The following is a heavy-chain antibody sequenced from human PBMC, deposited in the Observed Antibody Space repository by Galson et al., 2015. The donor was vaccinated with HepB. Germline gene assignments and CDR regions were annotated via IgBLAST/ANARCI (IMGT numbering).Heavy chain of an antibody. Sequence: SLRLSCAASGFTFSSYEMNWVRQAPGKGLEWVSYISSSGSTIYYADSVKGRFTISRDNAKNSLYLQMNSLRAEDTAVYYCARDLTISGDWGVGAPYGMDVWGQGTTVTVSS. J-gene: IGHJ6*02. D-gene: IGHD3-9*01. CDR1: GFTFSSYE. CDR3: ARDLTISGDWGVGAPYGMDV. V-gene: IGHV3-48*03. CDR2: ISSSGSTI.